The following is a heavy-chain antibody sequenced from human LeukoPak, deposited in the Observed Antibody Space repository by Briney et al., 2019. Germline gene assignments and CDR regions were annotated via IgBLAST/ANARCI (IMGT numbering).Heavy chain of an antibody. J-gene: IGHJ4*02. CDR1: GFTFDDYG. CDR3: ARGVLRTSAYYGVVY. CDR2: INWNGGTT. V-gene: IGHV3-20*04. D-gene: IGHD3-22*01. Sequence: GGSLRLSCAASGFTFDDYGFTWVRQAPEKGLEGVSGINWNGGTTRYVDSVKGRFTISRDNAKNSLYLQMNSVRAEDTAFYYCARGVLRTSAYYGVVYWGQGTLVTVSS.